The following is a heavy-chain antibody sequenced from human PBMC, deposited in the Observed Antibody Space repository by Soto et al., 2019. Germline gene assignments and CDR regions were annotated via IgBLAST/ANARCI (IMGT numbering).Heavy chain of an antibody. D-gene: IGHD5-18*01. Sequence: SETLSLTCTVSGGSISSGGYYWSWIRQHPGKGLEWIGYIYYSGSTYYNPSLKSRVTLSVDTSKNQFSLKLSSVTAADTAVYYCARGVTAPTEYFQHWGQGTLVTVSS. CDR3: ARGVTAPTEYFQH. CDR2: IYYSGST. J-gene: IGHJ1*01. V-gene: IGHV4-31*03. CDR1: GGSISSGGYY.